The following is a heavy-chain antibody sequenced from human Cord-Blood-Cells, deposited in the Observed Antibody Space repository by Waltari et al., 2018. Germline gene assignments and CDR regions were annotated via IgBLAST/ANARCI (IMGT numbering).Heavy chain of an antibody. J-gene: IGHJ4*02. Sequence: EVQLVESGGGLVKPGGSLRLSCAASGFTFSNAWMSWVRQAAGKGPEGVGRIKSKTDGGTTDYAEPVKGRFTISRSYSKNTLYLQMNSLKTEDTAVYYCTTDWGSCDYWGQGTLVTVSS. CDR3: TTDWGSCDY. CDR2: IKSKTDGGTT. V-gene: IGHV3-15*01. CDR1: GFTFSNAW. D-gene: IGHD3-16*01.